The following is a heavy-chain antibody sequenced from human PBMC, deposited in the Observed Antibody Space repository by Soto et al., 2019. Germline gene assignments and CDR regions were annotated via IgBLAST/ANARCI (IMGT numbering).Heavy chain of an antibody. D-gene: IGHD3-10*01. CDR2: IIPIFGTA. Sequence: QVQLVRSGAEVKKPGSSVKVSCKASGGTFSSYAISWVRQAPGQGLEWMGGIIPIFGTANYAQKFQDRVTITADESTSTAYKELSSLRSEDTAVYYCARSSITLVRGADYTMDVWGQGTTVTVSS. J-gene: IGHJ6*02. V-gene: IGHV1-69*01. CDR3: ARSSITLVRGADYTMDV. CDR1: GGTFSSYA.